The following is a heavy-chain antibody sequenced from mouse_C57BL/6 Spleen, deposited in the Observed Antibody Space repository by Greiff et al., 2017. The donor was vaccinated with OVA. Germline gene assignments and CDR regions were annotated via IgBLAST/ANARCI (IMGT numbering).Heavy chain of an antibody. CDR3: ARSEFITTVVASDY. Sequence: VQLQQSGAELARPGASVKLSCKASGYTFTSYGISWVKQRTGQGLEWIGEIYPRSGNTYYNEKFKGKATLTADKSSSTAYMVLRSLTSEDSAVYFCARSEFITTVVASDYWGQGTTLTVSS. J-gene: IGHJ2*01. D-gene: IGHD1-1*01. CDR2: IYPRSGNT. V-gene: IGHV1-81*01. CDR1: GYTFTSYG.